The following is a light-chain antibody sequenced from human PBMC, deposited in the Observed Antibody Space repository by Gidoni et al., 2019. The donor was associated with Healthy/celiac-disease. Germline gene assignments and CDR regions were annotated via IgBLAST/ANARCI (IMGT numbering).Light chain of an antibody. CDR1: QSVLYSSNNKNY. V-gene: IGKV4-1*01. J-gene: IGKJ2*01. CDR3: QQYYSTPHT. Sequence: LVLTPSPDSLAVSLGETATINCKSSQSVLYSSNNKNYLAWYQQKPGQPPKLLIYWASTREAGVPDRFSGSGSGTDFTLTISSLQAEDVAVYYCQQYYSTPHTFXQXTKLEIK. CDR2: WAS.